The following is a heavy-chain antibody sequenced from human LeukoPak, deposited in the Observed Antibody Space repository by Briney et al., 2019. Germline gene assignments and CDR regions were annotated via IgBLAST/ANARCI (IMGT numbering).Heavy chain of an antibody. CDR3: ARGRVSSSTWYSTYYYFFYMDF. V-gene: IGHV4-59*01. J-gene: IGHJ6*03. Sequence: SETLSLTCTVSGGSISSYYWSWIRQHPGKGLEWIGYVDHTGSTKFNPSLNGRVSISRDTSNNFFSLRLRSVTAADTAVYFCARGRVSSSTWYSTYYYFFYMDFWGKGTTVTVSS. D-gene: IGHD4-11*01. CDR1: GGSISSYY. CDR2: VDHTGST.